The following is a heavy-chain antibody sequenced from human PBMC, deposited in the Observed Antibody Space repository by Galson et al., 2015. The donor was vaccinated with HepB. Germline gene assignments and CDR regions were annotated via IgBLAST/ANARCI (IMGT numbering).Heavy chain of an antibody. D-gene: IGHD3-10*01. J-gene: IGHJ4*02. V-gene: IGHV1-69*04. CDR2: IIPILGIA. Sequence: QSGAEVKKPGESLKISCKASGGTFSSYAISWVRQAPGQGLEWMGRIIPILGIANYAQKFQGRVTITADKSTSTAYMELSSLRSEDTAVYYCAINPYYYGSGSYSSYWGQGTLVTVSS. CDR1: GGTFSSYA. CDR3: AINPYYYGSGSYSSY.